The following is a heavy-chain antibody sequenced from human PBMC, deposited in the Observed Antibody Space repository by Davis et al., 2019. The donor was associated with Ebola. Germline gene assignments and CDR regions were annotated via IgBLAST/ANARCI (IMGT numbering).Heavy chain of an antibody. CDR3: ARWDGGLFDY. V-gene: IGHV4-39*07. Sequence: PSETLSLTCTVSGGSISSDDYYWGWIRQPPGKGLEWIGSIYYSGSTYYNPSLKSRVTISVDTSKNQFSLKLSSVTAADTAVYYCARWDGGLFDYWGQGTLVTVSS. J-gene: IGHJ4*02. D-gene: IGHD4-23*01. CDR1: GGSISSDDYY. CDR2: IYYSGST.